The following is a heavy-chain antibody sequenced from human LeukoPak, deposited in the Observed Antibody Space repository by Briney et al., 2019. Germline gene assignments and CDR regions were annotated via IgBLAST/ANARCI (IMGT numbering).Heavy chain of an antibody. CDR1: GGSISSGSYY. CDR3: ATQATQWLGPPYYYYYGMDV. D-gene: IGHD6-19*01. Sequence: PSETLSLTCTVSGGSISSGSYYWSWIRQPAGKGLEWIGRIYTSGSTNYNPSLKSRVTISVDTSKNQFSLKLSSVTAADTAVYYCATQATQWLGPPYYYYYGMDVWGQGTTVTVSS. V-gene: IGHV4-61*02. CDR2: IYTSGST. J-gene: IGHJ6*02.